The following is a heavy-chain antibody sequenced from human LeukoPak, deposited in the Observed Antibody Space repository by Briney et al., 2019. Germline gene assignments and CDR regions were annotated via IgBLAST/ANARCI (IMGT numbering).Heavy chain of an antibody. Sequence: ASVTVSCKASGGTFSSYAISWVRQAPGQGLEWMGGIIPIFGTANYAQKFQGRVTITADESTSTAYMELSSLRSEDTAVYYCASRDYYYYYGMDVWGQGTTVTVSS. V-gene: IGHV1-69*13. CDR3: ASRDYYYYYGMDV. J-gene: IGHJ6*02. CDR2: IIPIFGTA. CDR1: GGTFSSYA.